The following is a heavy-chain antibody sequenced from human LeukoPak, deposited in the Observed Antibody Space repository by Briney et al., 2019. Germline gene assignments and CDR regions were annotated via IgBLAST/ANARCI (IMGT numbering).Heavy chain of an antibody. CDR1: GFTFSNAW. Sequence: GGSLRLSCAASGFTFSNAWVTWVRQAPGKGLEWVGRISSKTDGGTTEYAAPVKGRFTISRDDSKNTLSLQMNSLKTEDTAVYYCTTEYWYASNYWGQGTLVTVSS. J-gene: IGHJ4*02. CDR2: ISSKTDGGTT. V-gene: IGHV3-15*01. CDR3: TTEYWYASNY. D-gene: IGHD2-15*01.